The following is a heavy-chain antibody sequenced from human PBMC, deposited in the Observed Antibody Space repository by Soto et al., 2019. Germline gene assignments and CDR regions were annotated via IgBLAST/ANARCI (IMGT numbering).Heavy chain of an antibody. V-gene: IGHV3-23*01. CDR3: AKGGSRNYYYFDY. Sequence: GGSLRLSCAASGFTFSSFAMSWVRQAPGKGLEWVSAIINNGGATYYADSVKGRFTISRDNSKNTLYLQMNSLRAGDTALYYCAKGGSRNYYYFDYWGQGALVTVSS. CDR2: IINNGGAT. J-gene: IGHJ4*02. D-gene: IGHD2-15*01. CDR1: GFTFSSFA.